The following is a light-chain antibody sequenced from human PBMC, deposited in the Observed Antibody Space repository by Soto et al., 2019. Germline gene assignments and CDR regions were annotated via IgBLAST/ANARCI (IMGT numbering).Light chain of an antibody. J-gene: IGKJ2*01. Sequence: DIQMTQSPSSLSASVGDRISITCRASQGVGAYLHWYQQRPGKAPKPLIYAASDLQTGVPSRFSGTGFGTEFTLTISGLEPDDFATYYCQQTYGTPYTFGQGTKLEIK. CDR2: AAS. CDR3: QQTYGTPYT. V-gene: IGKV1-39*01. CDR1: QGVGAY.